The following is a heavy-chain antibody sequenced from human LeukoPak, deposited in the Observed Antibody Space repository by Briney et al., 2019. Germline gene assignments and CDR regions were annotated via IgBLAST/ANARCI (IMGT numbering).Heavy chain of an antibody. CDR3: ATGYSSTWYYFDY. CDR2: IYHSGST. V-gene: IGHV4-59*01. J-gene: IGHJ4*02. CDR1: GDSISSYY. Sequence: SETLSLTCTVSGDSISSYYWSWIRQPPRKGLEWIGYIYHSGSTNYNPSLKSRVTISADTSKDQFSLKLASVTAADTAVYYCATGYSSTWYYFDYWGQGTLVTVSS. D-gene: IGHD6-13*01.